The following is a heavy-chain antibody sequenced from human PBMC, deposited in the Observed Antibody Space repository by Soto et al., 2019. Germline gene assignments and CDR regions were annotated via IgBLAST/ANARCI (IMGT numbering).Heavy chain of an antibody. CDR3: ARWDGYGDY. J-gene: IGHJ4*02. Sequence: EVQLLQSGGGLVQPGGSLRLSCAASGFTFSSYTINWVRQAPGKGLEWVSGISGGGDKIWQPDSVKGWFTISRDNSKNTVYLQTNSLRADDTAVYYCARWDGYGDYWGQGTLVTVSS. D-gene: IGHD5-12*01. V-gene: IGHV3-23*01. CDR2: ISGGGDKI. CDR1: GFTFSSYT.